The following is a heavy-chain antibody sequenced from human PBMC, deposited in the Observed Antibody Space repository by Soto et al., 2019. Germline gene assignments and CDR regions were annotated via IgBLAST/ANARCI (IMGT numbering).Heavy chain of an antibody. CDR3: ARGLFSENSYSRGWSYFDS. CDR2: INHSGSS. Sequence: QVQLQQWGAGLLKPSETLSLTCAVNGGSFSGYSWPWLRQSPGKGLEWIGQINHSGSSIYSPSLNSRVTISLLNSKNDFALDLTSVTAADAAVYFCARGLFSENSYSRGWSYFDSWGQGTQVAVSS. D-gene: IGHD1-26*01. CDR1: GGSFSGYS. J-gene: IGHJ4*02. V-gene: IGHV4-34*01.